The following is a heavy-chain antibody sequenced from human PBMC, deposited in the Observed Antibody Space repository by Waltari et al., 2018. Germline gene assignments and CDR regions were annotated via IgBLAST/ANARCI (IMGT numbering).Heavy chain of an antibody. D-gene: IGHD6-19*01. CDR2: INHSGST. V-gene: IGHV4-34*01. J-gene: IGHJ4*02. CDR1: GGSFSGYS. CDR3: ARRRVQWLVRPFDY. Sequence: QVQLQQWGAGLLKPSETLSLTCAVYGGSFSGYSWSWIRQPPGKGLEWIGEINHSGSTNYNPSLKSRVTISVDTSKNQFSLKLSSVTAADTAVYYCARRRVQWLVRPFDYWGQGTLVTVSS.